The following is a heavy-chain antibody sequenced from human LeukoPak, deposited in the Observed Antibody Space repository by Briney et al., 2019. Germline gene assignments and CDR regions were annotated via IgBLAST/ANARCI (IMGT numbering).Heavy chain of an antibody. J-gene: IGHJ6*02. CDR1: GFTFSSYS. CDR3: AKRDYYYGMDV. Sequence: GGSLRLSCAASGFTFSSYSMNWVRQAPGKGLEWVSGISWNSGSIGYADSVKSRFTISRDNAKNSLYLQMNSLRAEDTALYYCAKRDYYYGMDVWGQGTTVTVSS. CDR2: ISWNSGSI. V-gene: IGHV3-9*01.